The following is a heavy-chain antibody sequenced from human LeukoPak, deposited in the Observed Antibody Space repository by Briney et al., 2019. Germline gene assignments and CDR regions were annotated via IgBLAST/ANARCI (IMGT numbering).Heavy chain of an antibody. CDR3: ARGLVHYDSSGYYQYYFDY. CDR2: INHSGST. J-gene: IGHJ4*02. V-gene: IGHV4-34*01. CDR1: GFTFSSYA. Sequence: GSLRLSCAASGFTFSSYAMSWVRQAPGKGLEWIGEINHSGSTNYNPSLKSRVTISVDTSKNQFSLKLSSVTAADTAVYYCARGLVHYDSSGYYQYYFDYWGQGTLVTVSS. D-gene: IGHD3-22*01.